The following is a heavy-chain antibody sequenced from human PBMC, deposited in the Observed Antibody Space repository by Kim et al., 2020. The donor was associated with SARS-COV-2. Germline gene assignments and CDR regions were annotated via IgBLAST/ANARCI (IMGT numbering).Heavy chain of an antibody. CDR1: GFTFSSYA. CDR3: AKFEARYFDWLSHTYYYYGMDD. V-gene: IGHV3-23*01. D-gene: IGHD3-9*01. CDR2: ISGSGGST. J-gene: IGHJ6*02. Sequence: GGSLRLSCAASGFTFSSYAMSWVRQAPGKGLEWVSAISGSGGSTYYADSVKGRFTISRDNSKNTLYLQMNSLRAEDTAVYYCAKFEARYFDWLSHTYYYYGMDDWGQGTTVTVSS.